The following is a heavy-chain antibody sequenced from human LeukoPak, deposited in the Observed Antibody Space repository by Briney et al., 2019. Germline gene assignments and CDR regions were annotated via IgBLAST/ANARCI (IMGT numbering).Heavy chain of an antibody. CDR1: GGSFSASY. CDR2: INHSGST. J-gene: IGHJ4*02. Sequence: SETLSLTCAVYGGSFSASYWSWIRQPPNEGLEWIGEINHSGSTKYNPSLKSRVTISIDTSKNQFSLKLRSVTAADTAVYYCASRGKNILTGYWVDYWGQGTLVTVSS. V-gene: IGHV4-34*01. D-gene: IGHD3-9*01. CDR3: ASRGKNILTGYWVDY.